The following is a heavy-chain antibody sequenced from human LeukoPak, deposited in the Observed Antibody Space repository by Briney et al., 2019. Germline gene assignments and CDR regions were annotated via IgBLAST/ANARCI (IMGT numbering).Heavy chain of an antibody. V-gene: IGHV1-69*04. CDR1: GGTFSSYA. CDR3: AREDTTYYDFWSGYKPLDY. Sequence: SVKVSCKASGGTFSSYAISWVRQAPGQGLEWMGRMIPIFGIANYAQKFQGRVTITADKSTSTAYMELSSLRSEDTAVYYCAREDTTYYDFWSGYKPLDYWGQGTLVTVSS. D-gene: IGHD3-3*01. CDR2: MIPIFGIA. J-gene: IGHJ4*02.